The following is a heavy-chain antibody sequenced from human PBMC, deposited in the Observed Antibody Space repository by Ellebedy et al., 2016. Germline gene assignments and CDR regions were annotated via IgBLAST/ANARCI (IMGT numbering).Heavy chain of an antibody. J-gene: IGHJ6*02. Sequence: GESLKISXAASGFTFSSYWMSWVRQAPGKGLEWMGGFDPEDGETIYAQKFQGRVTMTEDTSTDTAYMELSSLRSEDTAVYYCATYYYGSGSYYKRGMDVWGQGTTVTVSS. CDR1: GFTFSSYW. D-gene: IGHD3-10*01. CDR2: FDPEDGET. CDR3: ATYYYGSGSYYKRGMDV. V-gene: IGHV1-24*01.